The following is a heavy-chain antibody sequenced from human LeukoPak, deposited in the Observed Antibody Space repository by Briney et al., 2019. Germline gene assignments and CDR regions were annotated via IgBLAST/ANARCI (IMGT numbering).Heavy chain of an antibody. CDR3: ARLMVRGASSILRY. V-gene: IGHV1-2*02. CDR2: INPNSGGT. D-gene: IGHD3-10*01. CDR1: GYTFTGYY. J-gene: IGHJ4*02. Sequence: ASVKVSCKASGYTFTGYYMHWVRQAPGQGLEWMGGINPNSGGTNYAQKFQGRVTMTRDTSISTAYMELSRLRSDDTAVYYCARLMVRGASSILRYWGQGTLVTVSS.